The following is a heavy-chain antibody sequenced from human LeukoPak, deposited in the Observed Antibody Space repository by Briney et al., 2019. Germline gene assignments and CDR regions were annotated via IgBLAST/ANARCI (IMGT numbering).Heavy chain of an antibody. CDR1: GGSVNTYY. V-gene: IGHV4-4*07. Sequence: SETLSLTCSVSGGSVNTYYWSWIRQSAGKGLEWIGRISITEGTNYNPSLKSRVTISVDTSKNQFSLKLSSVTAADTAVYYCARASEWLENYYYYYYMDVWGKGTTVTVSS. CDR2: ISITEGT. J-gene: IGHJ6*03. D-gene: IGHD6-19*01. CDR3: ARASEWLENYYYYYYMDV.